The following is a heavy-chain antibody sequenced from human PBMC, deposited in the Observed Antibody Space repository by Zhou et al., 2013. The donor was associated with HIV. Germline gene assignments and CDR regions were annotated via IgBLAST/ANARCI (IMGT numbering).Heavy chain of an antibody. J-gene: IGHJ4*02. V-gene: IGHV1-2*02. CDR1: GYTLTELA. D-gene: IGHD6-19*01. CDR3: AGYSSGYNWLRY. Sequence: QVQLLQSGAEVKKPGASVKVSCKVSGYTLTELALHWVRQAPGKGLEWMGWLHPSNGDTKYAPSFQGRVTMTLDTSINTAYMELNRLRSDDTAVYYCAGYSSGYNWLRYWGQGTLVTVSS. CDR2: LHPSNGDT.